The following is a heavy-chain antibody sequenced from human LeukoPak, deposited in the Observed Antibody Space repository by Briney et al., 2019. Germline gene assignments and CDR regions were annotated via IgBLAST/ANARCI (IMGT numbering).Heavy chain of an antibody. CDR2: ISYDGSNK. CDR3: AAAMTTVTSDY. D-gene: IGHD4-17*01. CDR1: GFTFSSYA. V-gene: IGHV3-30-3*01. Sequence: GGSLRLSCAASGFTFSSYAMHWVRQAPGKGLEWVAVISYDGSNKYYADSVKGQFTISRDNSKNTLYLQMNSLRAEDTAVYYCAAAMTTVTSDYWGQGTLVTVSS. J-gene: IGHJ4*02.